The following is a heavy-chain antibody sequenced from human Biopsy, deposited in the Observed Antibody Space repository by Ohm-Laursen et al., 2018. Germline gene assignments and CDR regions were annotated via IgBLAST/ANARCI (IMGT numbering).Heavy chain of an antibody. Sequence: SETLSLTCAVYGGSFSGFYLSWVRQTPGGGVGGAGENNHNGRTHYKPSFDSRVAISADTSKNQFSLNLYSVTAADTAVYFCARGLPRIAPMVRGRRTWFDPWGQGTLVTVSS. J-gene: IGHJ5*02. V-gene: IGHV4-34*01. CDR3: ARGLPRIAPMVRGRRTWFDP. D-gene: IGHD3-10*01. CDR2: NNHNGRT. CDR1: GGSFSGFY.